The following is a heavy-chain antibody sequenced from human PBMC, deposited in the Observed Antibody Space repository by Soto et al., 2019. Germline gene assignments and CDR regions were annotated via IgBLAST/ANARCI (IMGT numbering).Heavy chain of an antibody. J-gene: IGHJ5*02. CDR2: IYYSGST. D-gene: IGHD3-3*01. Sequence: QVQLQESGLGLVKPSETLSLTCTVSGGSVSSGGYNWSWIRQPPGKGLEWIGYIYYSGSTNYNPSLKSRVTISVDTSKNQFSLKLSSVTAAGTAVYYCAREGDGSYYDGVDPWGQGTLVTVSS. V-gene: IGHV4-61*08. CDR1: GGSVSSGGYN. CDR3: AREGDGSYYDGVDP.